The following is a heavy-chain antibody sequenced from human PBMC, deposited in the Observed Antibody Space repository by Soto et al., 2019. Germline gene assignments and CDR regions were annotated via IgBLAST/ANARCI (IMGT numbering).Heavy chain of an antibody. J-gene: IGHJ6*03. Sequence: LCCAASGVKCVNYAVRCIRQKTKKGVEWVSAISGSGASTYYADSVKGRFTISRDNSKNTLYLQMNSLRAEDTAVYYCAKDLFDFWSGASEAYYNYHYIDVWGKGTTVTVSS. CDR2: ISGSGAST. CDR3: AKDLFDFWSGASEAYYNYHYIDV. CDR1: GVKCVNYA. D-gene: IGHD3-3*01. V-gene: IGHV3-23*01.